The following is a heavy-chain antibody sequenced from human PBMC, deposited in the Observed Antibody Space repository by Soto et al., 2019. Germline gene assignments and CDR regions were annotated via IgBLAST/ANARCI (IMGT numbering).Heavy chain of an antibody. D-gene: IGHD1-1*01. CDR2: IWFDGSNK. V-gene: IGHV3-33*01. Sequence: GGSLRLSCAASGFTFSRYWMHWVRQAPGKGLEWVAVIWFDGSNKYYTDSVKGRFTISRDNSKNTLYLQMNSLRDEDTAVYYCARALHPGTPFDYWGQGTLVTVSS. CDR1: GFTFSRYW. CDR3: ARALHPGTPFDY. J-gene: IGHJ4*02.